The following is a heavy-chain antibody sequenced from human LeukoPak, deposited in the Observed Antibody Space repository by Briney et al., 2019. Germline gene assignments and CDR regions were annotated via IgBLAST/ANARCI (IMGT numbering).Heavy chain of an antibody. J-gene: IGHJ6*03. D-gene: IGHD1-26*01. CDR2: IYYSGST. V-gene: IGHV4-28*03. CDR3: ARDQGGDFYYYYMDV. Sequence: PSETLSLTCAVSGYSISSGNWWGWIRQPPGKGLEWIGYIYYSGSTYYNSSLKSRVTMSVDTSKNQFSLKLSSVTAVDTAVYYCARDQGGDFYYYYMDVWGKGTTVTVSS. CDR1: GYSISSGNW.